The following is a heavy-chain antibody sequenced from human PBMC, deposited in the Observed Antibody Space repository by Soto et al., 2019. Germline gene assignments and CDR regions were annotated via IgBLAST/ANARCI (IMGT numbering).Heavy chain of an antibody. J-gene: IGHJ4*02. Sequence: SETLSLTCTVSGGSISSYYWSWIRQPPGKGLEWIGYIYYSGSTNYNPSLKSRVTISVDTSKNQFSLKLSSVTAADTAVYYCARGDIVATMMSHFDYWGQGTLVTVSS. D-gene: IGHD5-12*01. V-gene: IGHV4-59*01. CDR3: ARGDIVATMMSHFDY. CDR1: GGSISSYY. CDR2: IYYSGST.